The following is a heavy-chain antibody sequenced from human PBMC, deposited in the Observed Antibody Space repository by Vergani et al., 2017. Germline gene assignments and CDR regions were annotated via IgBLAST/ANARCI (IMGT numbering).Heavy chain of an antibody. V-gene: IGHV3-30*02. D-gene: IGHD2-15*01. Sequence: VQLVETGGGLIQPGGSLRLSCTPSSFKLGDYGMHWVRQAPGKGLEWVASIRSDESRRYYGDSMEGPFTISRDNSKNTLYLQMKSLRPEDTAVYYCAKEGGGYCSGGTCYPEYWGQGTLVIVSS. J-gene: IGHJ4*02. CDR1: SFKLGDYG. CDR2: IRSDESRR. CDR3: AKEGGGYCSGGTCYPEY.